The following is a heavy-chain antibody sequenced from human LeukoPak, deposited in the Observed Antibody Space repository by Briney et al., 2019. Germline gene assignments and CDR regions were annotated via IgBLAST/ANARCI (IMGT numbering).Heavy chain of an antibody. CDR2: IDYSGST. J-gene: IGHJ4*02. Sequence: SETLSLTCTVSGGPIDHMNYYWGWIRRAPGKGLEGIGSIDYSGSTYYNPSLKSRGTMLIDTSKNQFSLNLNSVTAADTAVYFCASASGRYFGWLQGPLDYWGQGPLVTVPS. CDR1: GGPIDHMNYY. V-gene: IGHV4-39*07. CDR3: ASASGRYFGWLQGPLDY. D-gene: IGHD3-9*01.